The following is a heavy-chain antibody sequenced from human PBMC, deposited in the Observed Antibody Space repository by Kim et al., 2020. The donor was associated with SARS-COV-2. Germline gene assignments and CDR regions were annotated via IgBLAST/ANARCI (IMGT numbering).Heavy chain of an antibody. J-gene: IGHJ4*02. CDR3: TTDDYYDRSGYHPGFGY. CDR1: GFTFTNTW. D-gene: IGHD3-22*01. CDR2: IQSKTDGGTT. V-gene: IGHV3-15*01. Sequence: GGSLRLSCADSGFTFTNTWMSWVRQAPGKGLEWVGRIQSKTDGGTTDYAAPVKGRFTISRDDSRNTLFLQMNSLKTEDTAVYFCTTDDYYDRSGYHPGFGYWGQGTLVTVSS.